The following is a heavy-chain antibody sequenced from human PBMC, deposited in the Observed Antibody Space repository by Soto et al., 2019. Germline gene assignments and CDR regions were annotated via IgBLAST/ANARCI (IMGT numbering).Heavy chain of an antibody. J-gene: IGHJ4*02. CDR2: VYYSGRS. CDR3: ARVNRVYYAVTY. V-gene: IGHV4-30-4*01. D-gene: IGHD3-22*01. Sequence: QGQLQESGSGLVKPSQTLSLTCTVSGGSISSGDYYWSWIRQPPGKGLEWIGYVYYSGRSYSNPSLKTRVTISVDTYKKQFSLKLSAVAAADRAVYCCARVNRVYYAVTYWGQGTLVTVSS. CDR1: GGSISSGDYY.